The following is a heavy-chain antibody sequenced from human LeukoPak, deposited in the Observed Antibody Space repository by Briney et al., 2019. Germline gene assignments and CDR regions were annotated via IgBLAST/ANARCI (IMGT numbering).Heavy chain of an antibody. Sequence: GWSLRLSCAASGFTFSSYAMPWVRQAPGKGLEYVSAISSNGGSTYYANSVKGRFTISRDNSKNTLYLQMGSLRAEDMAVYYCAREGYDFWSGYEYYFDYWGQGTLVTVSS. V-gene: IGHV3-64*01. CDR2: ISSNGGST. J-gene: IGHJ4*02. D-gene: IGHD3-3*01. CDR1: GFTFSSYA. CDR3: AREGYDFWSGYEYYFDY.